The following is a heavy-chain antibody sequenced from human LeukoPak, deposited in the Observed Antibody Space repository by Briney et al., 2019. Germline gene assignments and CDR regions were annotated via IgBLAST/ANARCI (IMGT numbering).Heavy chain of an antibody. CDR1: GYTFNGYY. V-gene: IGHV1-2*02. CDR2: INPNSGGT. J-gene: IGHJ4*02. Sequence: ASVKVSCKASGYTFNGYYMHWVRQAPGQGLEWMGWINPNSGGTNYAQKFQSRVTMTRDTSISTAYMELSRLRSDDTAVYYCASEPVLRYFDWLYYFDYWGQGTLVTVSS. CDR3: ASEPVLRYFDWLYYFDY. D-gene: IGHD3-9*01.